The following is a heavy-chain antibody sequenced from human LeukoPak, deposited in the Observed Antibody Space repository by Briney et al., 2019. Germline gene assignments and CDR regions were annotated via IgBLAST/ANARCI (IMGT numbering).Heavy chain of an antibody. Sequence: GGSLRLSCAASGFTFSSYEMNWVRQAPGKGLEWVADIKQDGSEKYYVDSVKGRFTISRQNAKNSLFLQMNSLRAEDTAVYYCARHRSGGSQDDAFDIWGQGTMVTVSS. V-gene: IGHV3-7*01. D-gene: IGHD2-15*01. J-gene: IGHJ3*02. CDR1: GFTFSSYE. CDR2: IKQDGSEK. CDR3: ARHRSGGSQDDAFDI.